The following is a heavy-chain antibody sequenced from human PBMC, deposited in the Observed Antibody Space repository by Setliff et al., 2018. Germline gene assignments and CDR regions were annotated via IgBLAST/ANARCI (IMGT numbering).Heavy chain of an antibody. CDR3: ARVGDRDGYSFLLDY. D-gene: IGHD3-10*01. V-gene: IGHV4-4*07. CDR1: GGSISSYY. J-gene: IGHJ4*02. CDR2: IYIGGSA. Sequence: SETLSLTCTASGGSISSYYWSWIRQPAGKGLEWIGHIYIGGSANYNPSLKSRVTMSIDTSKNQFSLKLNSVTAADMAVYYCARVGDRDGYSFLLDYWGQGTPVTVSS.